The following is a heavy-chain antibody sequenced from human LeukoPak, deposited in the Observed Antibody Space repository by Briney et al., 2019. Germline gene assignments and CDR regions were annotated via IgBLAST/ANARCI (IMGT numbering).Heavy chain of an antibody. Sequence: GSLRLSCSASGLTFSSYAMHWVRQAPGKGLEYVSAISSNGGSTYYADSMKGRFTITRDNSKNTLYLQMSSLRAEDTAVYYCVKDHYSSSRHFDYWGQGTLVTVSS. CDR1: GLTFSSYA. J-gene: IGHJ4*02. V-gene: IGHV3-64D*09. D-gene: IGHD6-13*01. CDR3: VKDHYSSSRHFDY. CDR2: ISSNGGST.